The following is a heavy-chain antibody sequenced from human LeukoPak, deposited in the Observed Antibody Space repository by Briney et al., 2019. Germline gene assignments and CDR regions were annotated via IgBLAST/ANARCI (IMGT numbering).Heavy chain of an antibody. V-gene: IGHV4-34*01. J-gene: IGHJ6*03. Sequence: SETLSLTRAVYGGSFSGYYWSWIRQPPGKGLEWIGEINHSGSTNYNPSLKSRVTISVDTSKNQFSLKLSSVTAADTAVYYCASKRYCSGGSCYSHYYYYYMDVWGKGTTVTVSS. CDR3: ASKRYCSGGSCYSHYYYYYMDV. D-gene: IGHD2-15*01. CDR1: GGSFSGYY. CDR2: INHSGST.